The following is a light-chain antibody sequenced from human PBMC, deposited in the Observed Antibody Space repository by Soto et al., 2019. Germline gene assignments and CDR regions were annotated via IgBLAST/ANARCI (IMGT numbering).Light chain of an antibody. CDR1: SSDVGGYNY. J-gene: IGLJ3*02. Sequence: QSALTQPASVSGSPGQSITISCTGTSSDVGGYNYVSWYQQHPGKVPKLMIYDVNNRPSGVSNRFSGSKSGNTASLTISGLQAEDEADYYCGSYTSSTTWVFGGGTKLTVL. V-gene: IGLV2-14*01. CDR2: DVN. CDR3: GSYTSSTTWV.